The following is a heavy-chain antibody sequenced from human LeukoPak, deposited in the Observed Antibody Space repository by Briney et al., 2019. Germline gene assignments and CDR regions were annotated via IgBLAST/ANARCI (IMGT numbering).Heavy chain of an antibody. D-gene: IGHD5-24*01. J-gene: IGHJ4*02. CDR2: INHSGST. Sequence: SETLSLTCAVYGGSFSGYYWGWIRQPPGKGLEWIGEINHSGSTNYNPSLKSRVTISVDTSKNQFSLKLSSVTAADTAVYYCARGPDGYNPLDYWGQGTLVTVSS. CDR3: ARGPDGYNPLDY. CDR1: GGSFSGYY. V-gene: IGHV4-34*01.